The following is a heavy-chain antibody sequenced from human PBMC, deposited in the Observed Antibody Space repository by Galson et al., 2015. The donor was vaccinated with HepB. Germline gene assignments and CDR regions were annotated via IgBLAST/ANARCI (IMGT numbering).Heavy chain of an antibody. V-gene: IGHV1-18*01. CDR3: ARDHEDSWSGYFGY. J-gene: IGHJ4*02. CDR1: GYTFTSYG. CDR2: ISAYNGNT. Sequence: SVKVSCKASGYTFTSYGISWVRQAPGQGLEWMGWISAYNGNTNYAQKLQGRVTMTTDTSTSTAYMVLRSLRSDDTAVYYCARDHEDSWSGYFGYWGQGTLVTVSS. D-gene: IGHD3-3*01.